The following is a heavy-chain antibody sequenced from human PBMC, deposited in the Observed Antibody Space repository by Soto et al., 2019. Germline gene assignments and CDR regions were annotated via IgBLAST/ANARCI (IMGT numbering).Heavy chain of an antibody. Sequence: QVQLQESGPGLVKPSQTLSPTCTVSGGSVSSVSYYWSWIRQPPGKGREWIGCVYYNGRTTYNPSLMSRARISLDTSKNQFSLKLTSVTAADTAVYYCARDPRMGATDYWGQGPLVTVSS. V-gene: IGHV4-61*01. CDR2: VYYNGRT. CDR3: ARDPRMGATDY. CDR1: GGSVSSVSYY. J-gene: IGHJ4*02. D-gene: IGHD1-26*01.